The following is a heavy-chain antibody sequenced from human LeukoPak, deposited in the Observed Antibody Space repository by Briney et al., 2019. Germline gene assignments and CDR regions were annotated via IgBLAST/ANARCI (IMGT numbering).Heavy chain of an antibody. V-gene: IGHV3-48*03. J-gene: IGHJ6*02. CDR1: GFTFSSYE. Sequence: GGSLRLSCAASGFTFSSYEMNWVRQAPGKGLEWVSYISSSGSTIYYADSVKGRFTISRDNAKNSLYLQMNSLRAEDTAVYYCAREGYSSSWRYYYYYGMDVWGQGTTVTVSS. CDR3: AREGYSSSWRYYYYYGMDV. D-gene: IGHD6-13*01. CDR2: ISSSGSTI.